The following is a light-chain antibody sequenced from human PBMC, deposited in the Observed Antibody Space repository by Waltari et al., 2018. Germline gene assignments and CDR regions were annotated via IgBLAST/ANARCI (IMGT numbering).Light chain of an antibody. CDR2: WAS. CDR1: QSVLYSSNNKNY. CDR3: QQYYSSPQT. V-gene: IGKV4-1*01. J-gene: IGKJ1*01. Sequence: DIVMTQSPDALAVFLGGRATINCKSSQSVLYSSNNKNYLAWYQQKPGQPPKLLIYWASTRESGVPDRFSGSGSGTDFTLTISSLQAEDVAVYYCQQYYSSPQTFGQGTKVEIK.